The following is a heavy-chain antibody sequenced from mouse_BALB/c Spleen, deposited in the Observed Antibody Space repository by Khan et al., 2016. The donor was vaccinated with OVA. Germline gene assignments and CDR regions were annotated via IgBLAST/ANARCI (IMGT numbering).Heavy chain of an antibody. CDR1: GYSFTTYY. CDR2: IDPFSGDT. Sequence: VQLKESGPELMKPGASVKISCKASGYSFTTYYIHWVLQSHGKSLDWIGYIDPFSGDTTYNQKFKGKATLTVEKSSSTAYIHLNNLTSEDSAVYYCTRHGYVAWFTYWGQGTLVTVSA. J-gene: IGHJ3*01. CDR3: TRHGYVAWFTY. D-gene: IGHD2-2*01. V-gene: IGHV1S135*01.